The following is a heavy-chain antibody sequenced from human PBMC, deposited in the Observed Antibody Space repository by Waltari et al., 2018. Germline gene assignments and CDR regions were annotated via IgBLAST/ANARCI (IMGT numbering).Heavy chain of an antibody. V-gene: IGHV4-38-2*02. Sequence: QVQLQESGPGLVKPSETLSLTCAVSGYSISSGYYWGWIRQPPGKGLEWIGSIYHSGSTYYNPSLKSRVTISVDTSKNQFSLKLSSVTAADTAVYYCARDAPITYYYDSSGYNYWYFDLWGRGTLVTVSS. D-gene: IGHD3-22*01. CDR3: ARDAPITYYYDSSGYNYWYFDL. CDR2: IYHSGST. CDR1: GYSISSGYY. J-gene: IGHJ2*01.